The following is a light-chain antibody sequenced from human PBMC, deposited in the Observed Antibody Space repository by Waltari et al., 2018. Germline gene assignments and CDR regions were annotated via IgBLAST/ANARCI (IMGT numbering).Light chain of an antibody. Sequence: DILLTQSPATLSLSPGARAPLSCRASQSINSYLAWYQQNPGQAPRLLIYDASNRATGIPGRFTGSGSGTDFTLTINSLEPEDFAVYYCQQRSNWPRTFGPGTKVDIK. J-gene: IGKJ3*01. CDR2: DAS. V-gene: IGKV3-11*01. CDR3: QQRSNWPRT. CDR1: QSINSY.